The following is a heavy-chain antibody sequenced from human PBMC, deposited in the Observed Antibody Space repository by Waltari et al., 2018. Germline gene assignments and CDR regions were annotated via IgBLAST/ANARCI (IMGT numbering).Heavy chain of an antibody. D-gene: IGHD1-26*01. Sequence: QVQLQESGPGLVKPSETLSLTCTVSGGSISSYYWSWIRQPPGKGLEWIGYIYYSGSTNSNPSLKSPVTISVDTSKHQFSLQLSSVTAADTAVYYCARGEKDAKWGYYYYMDVWGKGTTVTISS. V-gene: IGHV4-59*01. CDR1: GGSISSYY. CDR3: ARGEKDAKWGYYYYMDV. J-gene: IGHJ6*03. CDR2: IYYSGST.